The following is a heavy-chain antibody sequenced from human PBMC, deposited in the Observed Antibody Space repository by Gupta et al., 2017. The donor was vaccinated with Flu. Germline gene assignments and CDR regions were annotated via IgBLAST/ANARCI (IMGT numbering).Heavy chain of an antibody. CDR1: GGSISSGSYH. V-gene: IGHV4-61*02. CDR2: INTSGNT. CDR3: ARGVGF. Sequence: QVQLQESGPGLVKPSQTLSLTCTVSGGSISSGSYHWSWIRQPAGKGLEWIGRINTSGNTNYNPSLKSRVTISADTSKNQFSLKLNSVTAADTDVYYCARGVGFWGQGTRVTVSS. J-gene: IGHJ3*01.